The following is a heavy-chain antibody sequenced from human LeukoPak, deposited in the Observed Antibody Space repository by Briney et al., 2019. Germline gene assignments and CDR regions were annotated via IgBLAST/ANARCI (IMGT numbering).Heavy chain of an antibody. CDR1: GFTLSSYG. D-gene: IGHD2/OR15-2a*01. J-gene: IGHJ4*02. Sequence: PGGSLRLSCAASGFTLSSYGMNWVRQAPGKGLEWVSTITTGGFIYYADAAKDRFTISRDNAKNSMSLQMSSLRAEDTAVYYCVRDPSDHTGSSTWFDFWGQGTLVAVSS. CDR3: VRDPSDHTGSSTWFDF. CDR2: ITTGGFI. V-gene: IGHV3-21*01.